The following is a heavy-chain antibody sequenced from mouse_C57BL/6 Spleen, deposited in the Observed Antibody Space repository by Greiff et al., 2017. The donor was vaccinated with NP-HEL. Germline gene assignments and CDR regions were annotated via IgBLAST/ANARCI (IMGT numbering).Heavy chain of an antibody. CDR3: AREWLRRRGYYAMDY. CDR1: GFTFSDYY. J-gene: IGHJ4*01. D-gene: IGHD2-2*01. CDR2: INYDGSST. V-gene: IGHV5-16*01. Sequence: EVQRVESEGGLVQPGSSMKLSCTASGFTFSDYYMAWVRQVPDKGLEWVANINYDGSSTYYLDSLKSRFIISRDNAKNILYLQMSSLKSEDTATYYCAREWLRRRGYYAMDYWGQGTSVTVSS.